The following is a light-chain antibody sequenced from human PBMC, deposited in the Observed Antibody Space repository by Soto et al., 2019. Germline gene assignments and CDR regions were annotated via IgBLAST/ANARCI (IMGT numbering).Light chain of an antibody. CDR2: DVS. Sequence: QSVLTQPRSVSGSPGQSATISCTGTSSDVGGYNYVSWYQQHPGKAPKLMIYDVSKRPSGVPDRFSGSKSGNTASLTISGLQAEDEADYYCCSYAGSYPLYVFGTGTKVTVL. J-gene: IGLJ1*01. CDR1: SSDVGGYNY. V-gene: IGLV2-11*01. CDR3: CSYAGSYPLYV.